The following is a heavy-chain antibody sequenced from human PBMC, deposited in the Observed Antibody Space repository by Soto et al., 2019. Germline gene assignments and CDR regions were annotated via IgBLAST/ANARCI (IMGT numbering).Heavy chain of an antibody. CDR2: ISYSGSP. V-gene: IGHV4-59*01. D-gene: IGHD6-6*01. Sequence: QVQLQASGPGLVKPSETLSLTCTVSGGSISGYYWSWIRQPPGKGLEWVGYISYSGSPNYNPSLKSRVTISIDTSQNQVSLKLSSVTAADTAVYYCARAGRSSSKTVFDYWGQGTLVTVSS. CDR1: GGSISGYY. J-gene: IGHJ4*02. CDR3: ARAGRSSSKTVFDY.